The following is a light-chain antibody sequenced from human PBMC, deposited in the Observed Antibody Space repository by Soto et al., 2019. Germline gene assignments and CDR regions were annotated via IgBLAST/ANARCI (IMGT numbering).Light chain of an antibody. Sequence: DIVLTQSPATLSLSPGERATLSCRASQSVSSYLLWYQQKPGQAPRLLIYDASNRATGIPARFSGSGSETEFTRTISSLEAEDFSVYDCQHRMNWPFTFGQGTRLEI. CDR1: QSVSSY. CDR2: DAS. J-gene: IGKJ5*01. V-gene: IGKV3-11*01. CDR3: QHRMNWPFT.